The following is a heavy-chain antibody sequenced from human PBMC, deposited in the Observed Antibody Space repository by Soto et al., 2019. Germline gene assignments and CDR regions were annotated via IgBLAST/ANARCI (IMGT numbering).Heavy chain of an antibody. Sequence: PSETLSLTCTVSGGSFINYYWSWIRQPPGKRLEWIGYVYYNGRTNYNSSLKSRVTISLDTSKSQFSLKLSSVTAADTAVYYCARTASTFDYRGQGTPVTVSS. CDR1: GGSFINYY. V-gene: IGHV4-59*01. CDR3: ARTASTFDY. J-gene: IGHJ4*02. D-gene: IGHD2-2*01. CDR2: VYYNGRT.